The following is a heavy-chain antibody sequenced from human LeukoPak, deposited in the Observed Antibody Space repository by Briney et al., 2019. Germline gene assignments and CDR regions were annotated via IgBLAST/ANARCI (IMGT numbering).Heavy chain of an antibody. CDR2: INHSGST. CDR3: ARARRGPPDEVTIFGVVISNYFDY. Sequence: KTSETLSLTCTVSGGSISSYYWSWIRQPPGKGLEWIGEINHSGSTNYNPSLKSRVTISVDTSKNQFSLKLSSVTAADTAVYYCARARRGPPDEVTIFGVVISNYFDYWGQGTLVTVSS. J-gene: IGHJ4*02. D-gene: IGHD3-3*01. CDR1: GGSISSYY. V-gene: IGHV4-34*01.